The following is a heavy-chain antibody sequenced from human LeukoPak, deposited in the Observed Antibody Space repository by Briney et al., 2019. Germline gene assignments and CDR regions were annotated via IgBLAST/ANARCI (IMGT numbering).Heavy chain of an antibody. CDR1: GFTFSSYA. CDR3: AKGEARFDWFDP. V-gene: IGHV3-23*01. D-gene: IGHD1-26*01. Sequence: GGSLRLSCAASGFTFSSYAMSWVRQAPGKGLEWVSAISGSGGSTYYADSVKGRFTISRDNSKNTLYLQMNSLRAEDTAAYYCAKGEARFDWFDPWGQGTLVTVSS. CDR2: ISGSGGST. J-gene: IGHJ5*02.